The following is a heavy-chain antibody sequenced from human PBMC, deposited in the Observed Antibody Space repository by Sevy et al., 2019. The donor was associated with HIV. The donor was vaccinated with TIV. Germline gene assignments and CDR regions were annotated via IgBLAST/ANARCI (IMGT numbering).Heavy chain of an antibody. D-gene: IGHD4-17*01. CDR2: ISSSSRTI. CDR3: ARDEQTYGDYDYFDY. Sequence: GGSLRRSCAASGFTFSTYSMNWVRQAPGKGLEWVSYISSSSRTIFYADSVKGRFTIARDNAKKSLYLQMDSLTAEDTAVYYCARDEQTYGDYDYFDYWGQGTLVTVSS. V-gene: IGHV3-48*01. J-gene: IGHJ4*02. CDR1: GFTFSTYS.